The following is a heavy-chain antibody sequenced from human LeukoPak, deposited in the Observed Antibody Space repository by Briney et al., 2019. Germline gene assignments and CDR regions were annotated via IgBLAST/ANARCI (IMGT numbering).Heavy chain of an antibody. J-gene: IGHJ6*02. V-gene: IGHV3-21*01. CDR1: GFTFRSYS. Sequence: GSLRLSCAASGFTFRSYSMNWVRQAPGKGLEWVSSISSSSSYIYYADSVKGRFTISRDNAKNSLYLQMNSLRAEDTAVYYCARGDPNGMDVWGQGTTVTVSS. CDR2: ISSSSSYI. CDR3: ARGDPNGMDV.